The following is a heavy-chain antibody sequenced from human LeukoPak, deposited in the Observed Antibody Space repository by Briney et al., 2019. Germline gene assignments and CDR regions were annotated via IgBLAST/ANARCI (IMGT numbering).Heavy chain of an antibody. V-gene: IGHV1-24*01. CDR1: GYTLTELS. CDR2: FDPEDGET. J-gene: IGHJ4*02. CDR3: ATGLEYQLLFYFDY. Sequence: ASVKVSCKVSGYTLTELSMHWVRQAPGKELEWMGGFDPEDGETIYAQKFQGRVTMTEDTSTDTAYMELSSLRSEDTAVYYCATGLEYQLLFYFDYWGQGTLVTVSS. D-gene: IGHD2-2*01.